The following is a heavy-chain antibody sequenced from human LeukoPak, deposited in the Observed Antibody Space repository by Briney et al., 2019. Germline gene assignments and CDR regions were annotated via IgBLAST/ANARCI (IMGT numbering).Heavy chain of an antibody. J-gene: IGHJ6*02. CDR2: INHSGST. CDR1: GGSFSGYY. Sequence: PSETLSLNCAVYGGSFSGYYWSWIRQPPGKGLEWIGEINHSGSTNYNTSLKGRVTISVDTSKNQFSLKLSSVTAADTAVYYCARSLPYYDFWSATTYGMDVWGQGTTVTVSS. V-gene: IGHV4-34*01. CDR3: ARSLPYYDFWSATTYGMDV. D-gene: IGHD3-3*01.